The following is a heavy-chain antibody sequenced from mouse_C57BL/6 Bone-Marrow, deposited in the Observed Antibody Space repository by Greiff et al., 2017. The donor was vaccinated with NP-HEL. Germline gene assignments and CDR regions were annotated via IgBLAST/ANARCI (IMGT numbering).Heavy chain of an antibody. CDR3: AKERFRFITTVVATDAMDY. V-gene: IGHV2-3*01. D-gene: IGHD1-1*01. J-gene: IGHJ4*01. CDR2: IWGDGST. CDR1: GFSLTSYG. Sequence: QVQLKESGPGLVAPSQSLSITCTVSGFSLTSYGVSWVRQPPGKGLEWLGVIWGDGSTNYHSALISRLSISKDNSKSQVFLKLNSLQTDDTATYYCAKERFRFITTVVATDAMDYWGQGTSVTVSS.